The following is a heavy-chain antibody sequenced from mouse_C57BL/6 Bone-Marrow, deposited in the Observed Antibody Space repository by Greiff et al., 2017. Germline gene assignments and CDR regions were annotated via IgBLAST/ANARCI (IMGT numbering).Heavy chain of an antibody. CDR1: GYTFTDYY. CDR3: ARYDYDGRHYAMDY. V-gene: IGHV1-19*01. D-gene: IGHD2-4*01. CDR2: INPYNGGT. Sequence: EVQLQQSGPVLVKPGASVKMSCKASGYTFTDYYMNWVKQSHGKSLEWIGVINPYNGGTSYNQKFKGKATLTVDKSSSTAYMELNSLTSEDSAVYYCARYDYDGRHYAMDYWGQGTSVTVSS. J-gene: IGHJ4*01.